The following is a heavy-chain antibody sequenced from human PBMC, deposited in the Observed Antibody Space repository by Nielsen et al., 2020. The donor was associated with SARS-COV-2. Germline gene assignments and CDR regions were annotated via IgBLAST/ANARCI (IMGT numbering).Heavy chain of an antibody. D-gene: IGHD3-16*01. CDR1: GFTFSSYA. Sequence: GESLKISCAASGFTFSSYAMSWVRQAPGKGLEWVSAIRDSGAYTYYADSVKGRFTISRDNSKNTLYLQMNSLRAEDTAVYYCVRGLQVPNGLAHRWGQGTLVTVSS. J-gene: IGHJ4*02. V-gene: IGHV3-23*01. CDR3: VRGLQVPNGLAHR. CDR2: IRDSGAYT.